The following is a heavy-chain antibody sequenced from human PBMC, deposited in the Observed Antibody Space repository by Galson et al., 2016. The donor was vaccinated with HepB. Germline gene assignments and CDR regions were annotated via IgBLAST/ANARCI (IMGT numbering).Heavy chain of an antibody. CDR1: GFILSDYY. V-gene: IGHV3-72*01. Sequence: SLRLSCAASGFILSDYYMDWVRQAPGKGLEWVGRTRNRARRYSTDYGASVKGRFSISRDNSKSSVYLQMNGLKAEDTAVYYGTRTGVGDFDYWGRGILVTVSS. J-gene: IGHJ4*02. CDR2: TRNRARRYST. CDR3: TRTGVGDFDY.